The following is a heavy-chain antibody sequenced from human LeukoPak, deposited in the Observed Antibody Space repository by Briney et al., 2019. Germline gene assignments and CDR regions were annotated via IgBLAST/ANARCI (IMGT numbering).Heavy chain of an antibody. CDR1: GFTVSSNY. V-gene: IGHV3-53*01. CDR3: AREVRDSSLSRRLDY. CDR2: IYSGGST. Sequence: PGGSLRLSCAASGFTVSSNYMSWVRQAPGKGLEWVSVIYSGGSTYYADSVKGRFTISRDNSKNTLYLQMNSLRAEDTAVYYCAREVRDSSLSRRLDYWGQGTLVTVSS. J-gene: IGHJ4*02. D-gene: IGHD5-18*01.